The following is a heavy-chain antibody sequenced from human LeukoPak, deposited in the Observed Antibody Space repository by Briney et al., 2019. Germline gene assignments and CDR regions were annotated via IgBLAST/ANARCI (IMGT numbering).Heavy chain of an antibody. CDR2: INPNSGVT. J-gene: IGHJ6*03. D-gene: IGHD5-12*01. CDR3: AKDRYGDYEAPFHYYMDA. CDR1: GYSFSGFY. Sequence: ASVKVSFQASGYSFSGFYIHCVRQAPGQGLEWMGWINPNSGVTNYVQKLQGRVTITRDTSIDTAYMQLSRLRSDDTAVYYCAKDRYGDYEAPFHYYMDAWGRGTTVTVSS. V-gene: IGHV1-2*02.